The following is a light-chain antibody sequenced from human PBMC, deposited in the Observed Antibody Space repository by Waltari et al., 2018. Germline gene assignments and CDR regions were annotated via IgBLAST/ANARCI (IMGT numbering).Light chain of an antibody. V-gene: IGKV1-33*01. CDR3: QQYDNLPYT. Sequence: DIQMTQSQSSLSASVGDRVTITRQASQDINTHFNWYQQKAGKSPKVLIYDTSNLEIGVPSRFSGSGSGTDFIFTISSLQPEDIAAYYCQQYDNLPYTFGQGTKLEI. CDR2: DTS. CDR1: QDINTH. J-gene: IGKJ2*01.